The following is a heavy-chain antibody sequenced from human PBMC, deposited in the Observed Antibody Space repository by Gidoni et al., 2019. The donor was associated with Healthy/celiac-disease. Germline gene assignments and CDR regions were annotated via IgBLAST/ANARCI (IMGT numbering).Heavy chain of an antibody. CDR3: ARSPDRFLKGISEYYFDY. Sequence: QVQLQESGPGLVKPSQTLSLTCTVSAGSISSGGYYWSWIRQHPGKGLEWIGYIYYSGSTSYNPSLKSRVTISVDTSKNQFSLKLSSVTAADTAVYYCARSPDRFLKGISEYYFDYWGQGTLVTVSS. J-gene: IGHJ4*02. D-gene: IGHD3-3*01. V-gene: IGHV4-31*03. CDR2: IYYSGST. CDR1: AGSISSGGYY.